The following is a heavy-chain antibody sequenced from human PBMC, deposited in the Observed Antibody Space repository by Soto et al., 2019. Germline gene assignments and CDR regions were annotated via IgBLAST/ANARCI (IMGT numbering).Heavy chain of an antibody. Sequence: SETLSLTCTVSGGSISSSSYYWGWIRQPPGKGLEWIGSIYYSGSTYYNPSLKSRVTISVDTSKNQFSLKLSSVTAADTAVYYCARREYSSSGGFDYWGQGTLVTVSS. CDR2: IYYSGST. J-gene: IGHJ4*02. CDR1: GGSISSSSYY. CDR3: ARREYSSSGGFDY. D-gene: IGHD6-6*01. V-gene: IGHV4-39*01.